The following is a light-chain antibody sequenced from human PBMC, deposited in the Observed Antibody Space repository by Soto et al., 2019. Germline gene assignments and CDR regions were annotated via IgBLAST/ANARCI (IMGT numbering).Light chain of an antibody. CDR3: SSYSSSSTLVV. CDR1: SSDVGGYDY. Sequence: QSALTQPASVSGSPGQSITISCTGTSSDVGGYDYVSWYQQYPDKAPKLMIYVVSNRPSGVSNRFSGSKSGNTASLTISGLQAEDEADYYCSSYSSSSTLVVFGGGTKLTVL. CDR2: VVS. V-gene: IGLV2-14*03. J-gene: IGLJ2*01.